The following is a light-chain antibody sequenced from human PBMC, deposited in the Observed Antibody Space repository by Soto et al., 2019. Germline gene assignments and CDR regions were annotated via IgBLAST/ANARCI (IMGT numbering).Light chain of an antibody. Sequence: DIQMTQSPSSLSPSVGDRVTITCRASRSISDWLAWYQQKPGKAPELLIFDASNLKSGVSSRFSGSRSGTEFTLTISRLQPDDVATYYCLQYSSHSWTFGQGTKVDI. CDR1: RSISDW. CDR2: DAS. J-gene: IGKJ1*01. CDR3: LQYSSHSWT. V-gene: IGKV1-5*01.